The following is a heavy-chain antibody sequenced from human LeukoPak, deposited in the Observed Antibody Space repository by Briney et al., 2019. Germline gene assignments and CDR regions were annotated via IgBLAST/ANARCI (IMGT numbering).Heavy chain of an antibody. CDR2: INHSGST. CDR1: GGSFSGYY. V-gene: IGHV4-34*01. D-gene: IGHD3-3*01. Sequence: MASETLSLTCAVYGGSFSGYYWSWIRQPPGKGLEWIGEINHSGSTNYNPSLKSRVTISVDTSKNQFSLKLSSVTAADTAVYYCARGRSYYDFWSGYSYYYYYYMDVWGKGTTVTVSS. CDR3: ARGRSYYDFWSGYSYYYYYYMDV. J-gene: IGHJ6*03.